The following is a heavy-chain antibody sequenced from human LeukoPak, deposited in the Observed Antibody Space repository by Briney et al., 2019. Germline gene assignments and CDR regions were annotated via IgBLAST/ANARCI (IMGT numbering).Heavy chain of an antibody. V-gene: IGHV4-39*01. Sequence: PSETLSLTCTVSGGSISSDSYYWAWIRQPPGKGLEWIASIYYSGSTYYNPSLKSRVTISVDTSRNQFSLKLSSVTAADTAVYYCARGRDVGRSRGFIPYGMDVWGQGTTVIVSS. CDR3: ARGRDVGRSRGFIPYGMDV. CDR1: GGSISSDSYY. J-gene: IGHJ6*02. CDR2: IYYSGST. D-gene: IGHD3-10*01.